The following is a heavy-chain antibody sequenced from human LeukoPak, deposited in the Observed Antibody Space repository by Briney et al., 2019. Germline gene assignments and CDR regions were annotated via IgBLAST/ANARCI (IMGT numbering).Heavy chain of an antibody. D-gene: IGHD3-22*01. Sequence: GRSLRLSCAASGFTFSCYAMHWVRQAPGKGLEWVAVISYDGSNKYYADSVKGRFTISRDNSKNTLYLQMNSLRAEDTAVYYCARVPVLLGSSGYYYPYYYYGMDVWGQGTTVTVSS. J-gene: IGHJ6*02. V-gene: IGHV3-30-3*01. CDR2: ISYDGSNK. CDR3: ARVPVLLGSSGYYYPYYYYGMDV. CDR1: GFTFSCYA.